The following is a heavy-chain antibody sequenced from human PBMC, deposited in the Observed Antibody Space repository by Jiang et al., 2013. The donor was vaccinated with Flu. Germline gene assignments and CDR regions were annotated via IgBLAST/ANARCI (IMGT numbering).Heavy chain of an antibody. CDR2: IIPIFGTA. V-gene: IGHV1-69*01. J-gene: IGHJ3*02. D-gene: IGHD3-22*01. Sequence: SGAEVKKPGSSVKVSCKASGGTFSSYAISWVRQAPGQGLEWMGGIIPIFGTANYAQKFQGRVTITADESTSTAYMELSSLRSEDTAVYYCARGFDSSGYSRGAFDIWGQGTMVTVSS. CDR1: GGTFSSYA. CDR3: ARGFDSSGYSRGAFDI.